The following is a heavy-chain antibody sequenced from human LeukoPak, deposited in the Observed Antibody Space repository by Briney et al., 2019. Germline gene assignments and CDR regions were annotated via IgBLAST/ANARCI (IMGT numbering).Heavy chain of an antibody. J-gene: IGHJ4*02. CDR2: INAGNGNT. CDR3: ARDPMGSGWCDY. CDR1: GYTFTSYA. V-gene: IGHV1-3*01. D-gene: IGHD6-19*01. Sequence: ASVKVSCKASGYTFTSYAMHWVRQAPGQRLEWMGWINAGNGNTKYSQKFQGRVTITRDTSASTAYMELSSLRSEDTAVYYCARDPMGSGWCDYWGQGTLVTVSS.